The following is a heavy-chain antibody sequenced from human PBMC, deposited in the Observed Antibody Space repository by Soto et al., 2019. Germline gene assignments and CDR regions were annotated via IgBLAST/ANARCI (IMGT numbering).Heavy chain of an antibody. J-gene: IGHJ4*02. CDR2: ISWNSGNI. CDR3: VRSKGGYSYGTPFDY. CDR1: GFTFYDYS. D-gene: IGHD5-18*01. V-gene: IGHV3-9*01. Sequence: PGGALRLSCAASGFTFYDYSIHWVRPVLGKGLEWVSSISWNSGNIGYADSVKGRFTTSRDNAKNSLYLQMNSLRPEDTALYYCVRSKGGYSYGTPFDYWGQGTLVTVSS.